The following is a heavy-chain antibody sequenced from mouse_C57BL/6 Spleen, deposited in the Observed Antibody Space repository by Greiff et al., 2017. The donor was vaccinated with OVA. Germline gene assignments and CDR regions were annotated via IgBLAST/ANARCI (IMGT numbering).Heavy chain of an antibody. V-gene: IGHV2-6-1*01. J-gene: IGHJ4*01. CDR3: DRHEPIYYDYDGGYAMDY. Sequence: QVQLKQSGPGLVAPSQSLSITCTVSGFSLTSYGVHWVRQPPGKGLEWLVVIWSDGSTTYNSALKSRLSISKDNSKSQVFLKMNSIQTDDTAMYYCDRHEPIYYDYDGGYAMDYWSQGTSVTVSS. CDR1: GFSLTSYG. D-gene: IGHD2-4*01. CDR2: IWSDGST.